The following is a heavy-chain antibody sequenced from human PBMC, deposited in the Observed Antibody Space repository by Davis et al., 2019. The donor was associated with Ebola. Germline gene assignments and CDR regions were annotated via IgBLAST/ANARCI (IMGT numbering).Heavy chain of an antibody. CDR2: IYYSGST. CDR1: GGSISSSSYY. Sequence: PSETLSLTCTVSGGSISSSSYYWGWIRQPPGKGLEWIGSIYYSGSTYYNPSLKSRVTISVDTSKNQFSLKLSSVTAADTAVYYCARVRRWFRELLFDYWGQGTLVTVSS. D-gene: IGHD3-10*01. J-gene: IGHJ4*02. V-gene: IGHV4-39*01. CDR3: ARVRRWFRELLFDY.